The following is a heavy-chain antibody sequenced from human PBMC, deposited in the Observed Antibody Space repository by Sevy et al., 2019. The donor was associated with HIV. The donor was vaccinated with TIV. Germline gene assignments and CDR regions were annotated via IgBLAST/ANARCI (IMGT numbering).Heavy chain of an antibody. D-gene: IGHD2-21*02. CDR1: GFTFSSYW. CDR2: IKQDGSEK. CDR3: ARGSYGGNSFYDY. Sequence: GGSLRLSCAASGFTFSSYWMSWVRQAPGKGLEWVAKIKQDGSEKYYVDSVKGRFTISRDNAKNSLYLQMNSLRAEDTAVYYCARGSYGGNSFYDYWGQGTLVTVSS. V-gene: IGHV3-7*01. J-gene: IGHJ4*02.